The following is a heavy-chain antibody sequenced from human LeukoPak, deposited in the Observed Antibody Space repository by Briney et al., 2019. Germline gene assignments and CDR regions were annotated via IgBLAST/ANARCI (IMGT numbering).Heavy chain of an antibody. Sequence: SVKVSCKASGYTFTGYYMHWVRQAPGQGLEWMGGIIPIFGTANYAQKFQGRVTITADESTSTAYMELSSLRSEDTAVYYCARSSLSAFDIWGQGTMVTVSS. CDR1: GYTFTGYY. D-gene: IGHD2/OR15-2a*01. V-gene: IGHV1-69*13. CDR2: IIPIFGTA. CDR3: ARSSLSAFDI. J-gene: IGHJ3*02.